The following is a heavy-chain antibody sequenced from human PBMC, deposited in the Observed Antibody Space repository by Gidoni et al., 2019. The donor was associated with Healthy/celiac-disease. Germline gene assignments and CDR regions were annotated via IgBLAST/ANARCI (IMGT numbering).Heavy chain of an antibody. D-gene: IGHD3-10*01. Sequence: QVTLKESGPVLVKPTQTLTLTCTVSGFSLSNARMGVSLIRQPPGKALEWLAHIFPNDEKSYRTSLKSRLTISKDTSKSQVVLTMTNMDPVDTATYYCARSSPDEWFGELSQDNWFDPWGQGTLVTVSS. J-gene: IGHJ5*02. CDR1: GFSLSNARMG. V-gene: IGHV2-26*01. CDR2: IFPNDEK. CDR3: ARSSPDEWFGELSQDNWFDP.